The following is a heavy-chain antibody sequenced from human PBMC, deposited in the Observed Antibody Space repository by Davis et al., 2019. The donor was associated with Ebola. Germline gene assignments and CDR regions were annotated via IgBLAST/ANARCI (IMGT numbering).Heavy chain of an antibody. V-gene: IGHV3-15*01. CDR1: GFTFSNAW. CDR2: IKSKTDGGTT. D-gene: IGHD4-17*01. CDR3: TSPGEGYGDPTDY. Sequence: PGGSLTLSCAASGFTFSNAWMSWVRQAPGKGLEWVGRIKSKTDGGTTDYAAPVKGRFTISRDDSKNTLYLQMNSLRTEDTAVYYCTSPGEGYGDPTDYWGQGTLVTVSS. J-gene: IGHJ4*02.